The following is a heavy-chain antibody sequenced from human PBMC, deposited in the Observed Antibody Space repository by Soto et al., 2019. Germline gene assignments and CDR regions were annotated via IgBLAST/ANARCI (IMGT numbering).Heavy chain of an antibody. CDR2: IYYSGST. V-gene: IGHV4-59*08. CDR3: ARLGHYEGWFDP. CDR1: GGSISSYY. D-gene: IGHD4-17*01. Sequence: SETLSLTCTVSGGSISSYYWSWIRQPPGKGLEWIGYIYYSGSTNYNPSLKSRVTISVDTSKNQFSLKLSSVTAADTAVYYCARLGHYEGWFDPWGQGTLVTVSS. J-gene: IGHJ5*02.